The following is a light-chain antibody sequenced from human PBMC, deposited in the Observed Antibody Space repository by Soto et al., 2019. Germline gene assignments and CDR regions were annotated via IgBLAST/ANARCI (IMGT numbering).Light chain of an antibody. Sequence: EIVLTQSPATLSLSPGERATLSCRASQSVSSYLAWYQRKPGQAPRLLIYDASNRATGIPARFSGSGSGTDFTLTISSLEPEDFAVYYCKQRSNWLFTFGPGTKVDIK. V-gene: IGKV3-11*01. CDR2: DAS. J-gene: IGKJ3*01. CDR3: KQRSNWLFT. CDR1: QSVSSY.